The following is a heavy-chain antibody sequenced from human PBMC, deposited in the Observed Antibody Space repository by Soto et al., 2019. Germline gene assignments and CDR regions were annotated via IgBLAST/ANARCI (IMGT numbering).Heavy chain of an antibody. J-gene: IGHJ5*02. CDR3: ARETYSSSSFNNWFDP. CDR1: GGSISSYY. D-gene: IGHD6-6*01. Sequence: SETLSLTCTVSGGSISSYYWSWIRQPPGKGLEWIGYIYYSGSTNYNPSLKSRVTISVDTSKNQFSLKLSSVTAADTAVYYCARETYSSSSFNNWFDPWGQGTLVTVS. V-gene: IGHV4-59*01. CDR2: IYYSGST.